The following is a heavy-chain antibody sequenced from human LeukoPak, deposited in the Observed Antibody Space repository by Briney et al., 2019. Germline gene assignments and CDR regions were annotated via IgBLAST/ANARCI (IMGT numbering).Heavy chain of an antibody. Sequence: GASVKVSCKASGYTFTGYYMHWVRQAPGQGLEWMGRINPNSGGTNYAQKFQGRVTITRDTSASTAYMELSSLRSEDTAVYYCARAGLLGGNYWGQGTLVTVSS. CDR1: GYTFTGYY. V-gene: IGHV1-2*06. CDR3: ARAGLLGGNY. CDR2: INPNSGGT. J-gene: IGHJ4*02.